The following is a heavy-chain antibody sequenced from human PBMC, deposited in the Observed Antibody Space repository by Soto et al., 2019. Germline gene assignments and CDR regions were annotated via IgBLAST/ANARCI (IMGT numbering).Heavy chain of an antibody. CDR1: GYTFTSYG. J-gene: IGHJ4*02. Sequence: QVQLVQSGAEVKKPGASVKVSCKASGYTFTSYGISWVRQAPGQGLEWMGWISAYNGNTNYAQKLQGRVTMTTDTSTSTAYMELRSLRSDDTAVYYCARGISGGGRYYDFWSGYSDLDYWGQGTLVTVSS. D-gene: IGHD3-3*01. CDR2: ISAYNGNT. V-gene: IGHV1-18*01. CDR3: ARGISGGGRYYDFWSGYSDLDY.